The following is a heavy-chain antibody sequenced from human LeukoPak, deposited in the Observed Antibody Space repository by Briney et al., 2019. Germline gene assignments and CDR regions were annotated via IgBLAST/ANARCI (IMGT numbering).Heavy chain of an antibody. D-gene: IGHD6-6*01. CDR2: INHSGST. CDR3: ARRTPNSSSGFDY. V-gene: IGHV4-34*01. J-gene: IGHJ4*02. Sequence: SETLSLTCAVYGGSFRGYYWSWIRQPPGKGLEWMGEINHSGSTNYNPSLKSRVTISVDTSKNQFSLKLSSVTAADTAVYYCARRTPNSSSGFDYWGQGTLVTVSS. CDR1: GGSFRGYY.